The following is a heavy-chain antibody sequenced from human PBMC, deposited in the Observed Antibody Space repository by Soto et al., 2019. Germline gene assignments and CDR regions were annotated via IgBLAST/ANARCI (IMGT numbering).Heavy chain of an antibody. D-gene: IGHD3-10*01. CDR2: TYYRSRGYG. CDR3: ARADEGSDYYYYCMDV. CDR1: GDTVSSNSVA. J-gene: IGHJ6*04. Sequence: SPTLSLPWVGSGDTVSSNSVAWNCVRQSQSRGLGWLGRTYYRSRGYGDYAGAVRSRIDINADTSKNPVSLQLNSVTPEDTAVYACARADEGSDYYYYCMDVCGTGNTVT. V-gene: IGHV6-1*01.